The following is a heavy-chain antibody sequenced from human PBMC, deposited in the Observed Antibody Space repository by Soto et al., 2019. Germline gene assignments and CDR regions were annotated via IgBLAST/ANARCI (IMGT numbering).Heavy chain of an antibody. J-gene: IGHJ5*02. D-gene: IGHD1-26*01. Sequence: RGESLKISCKGSGYSFTSYWISWVRQMPGKGLEWMGRIDPSDSYTNYSPSFQGHVTISADKSISTAYLQWSSLKASDTAMYYCARFTWGSGWFDPWGQGTLVTVSS. V-gene: IGHV5-10-1*01. CDR1: GYSFTSYW. CDR3: ARFTWGSGWFDP. CDR2: IDPSDSYT.